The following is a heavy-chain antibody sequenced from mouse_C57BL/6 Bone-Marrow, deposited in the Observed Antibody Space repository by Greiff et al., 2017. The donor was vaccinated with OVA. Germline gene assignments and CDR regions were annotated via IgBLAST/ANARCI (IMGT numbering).Heavy chain of an antibody. CDR3: ARRGSTYAMDY. V-gene: IGHV5-12*01. CDR1: GFTFSDYY. D-gene: IGHD3-1*01. J-gene: IGHJ4*01. CDR2: ISNGGGNT. Sequence: EVKLVESGGGLVQPGGSLKLSCAASGFTFSDYYMYWVRQTPEKRLEWVAYISNGGGNTYYPDTVKGRFTISRDNANNTLYLQMSPLKSEDTAMYYCARRGSTYAMDYWGQGTSVTVSS.